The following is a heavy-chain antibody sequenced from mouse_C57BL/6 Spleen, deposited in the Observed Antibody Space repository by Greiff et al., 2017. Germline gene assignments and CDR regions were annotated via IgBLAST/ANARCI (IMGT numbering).Heavy chain of an antibody. J-gene: IGHJ2*01. D-gene: IGHD1-1*01. V-gene: IGHV1-63*01. CDR1: GYTFTNYW. Sequence: VQLQQSGAELVRPGTSVKMSCKASGYTFTNYWIGWAKQRPGHGLEWIGDIYPGGGYTNYNEKFKGKATLTADKSSSTAYMQFSSLTSEDSAIYYCARSPYYGSSYLYYFDYWGQGTTLTVSS. CDR3: ARSPYYGSSYLYYFDY. CDR2: IYPGGGYT.